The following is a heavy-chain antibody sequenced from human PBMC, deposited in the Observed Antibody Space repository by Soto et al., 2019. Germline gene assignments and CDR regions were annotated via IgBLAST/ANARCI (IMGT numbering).Heavy chain of an antibody. CDR1: GFGFSDYY. J-gene: IGHJ4*02. Sequence: VQLVESGGGLVKPGGSLRLSCAASGFGFSDYYMSWIRQAPGKGLEWISTISLSGETIYYSDSVKGRFTISRDNAKNALYLQMSSLRVDDTAVYFCARSMAARADYWGQGTLVTISS. CDR3: ARSMAARADY. CDR2: ISLSGETI. V-gene: IGHV3-11*01. D-gene: IGHD6-13*01.